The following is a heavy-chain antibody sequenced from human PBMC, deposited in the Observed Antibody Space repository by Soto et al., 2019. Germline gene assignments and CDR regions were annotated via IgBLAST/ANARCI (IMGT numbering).Heavy chain of an antibody. CDR1: GLAFSTHW. CDR3: ATSPNNVNYYVGLFDF. Sequence: GGSLRLSCAASGLAFSTHWMTWVRQAPGKGLEWVANINQDGTEKYYVDSVKGRFTISRDNAKNSLYLQMNNLTAEDTALYYCATSPNNVNYYVGLFDFWGRGALVTPAS. V-gene: IGHV3-7*01. CDR2: INQDGTEK. D-gene: IGHD3-16*01. J-gene: IGHJ4*02.